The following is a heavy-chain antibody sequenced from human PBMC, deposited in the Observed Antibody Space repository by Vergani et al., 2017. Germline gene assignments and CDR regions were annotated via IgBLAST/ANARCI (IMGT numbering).Heavy chain of an antibody. CDR3: ARGQTGYSRDWSTYFFCMDV. CDR2: VYYSGTT. J-gene: IGHJ6*03. CDR1: GDAISRDTYS. D-gene: IGHD3/OR15-3a*01. Sequence: QLQLQESDSRLVNPSQTLSLTCTLSGDAISRDTYSWNWVRQPPGKPLEWIGSVYYSGTTYYNPSLGGRVTMSIDKSKNHFSLTLTSVTAADSAFYFCARGQTGYSRDWSTYFFCMDVWLKRTTVTVSS. V-gene: IGHV4-30-2*01.